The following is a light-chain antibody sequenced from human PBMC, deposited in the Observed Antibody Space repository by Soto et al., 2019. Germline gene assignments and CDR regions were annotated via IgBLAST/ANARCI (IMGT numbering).Light chain of an antibody. CDR3: SSYTSGSTPLV. J-gene: IGLJ2*01. V-gene: IGLV2-14*01. CDR2: DVS. CDR1: SSDVGGYNF. Sequence: QSALTQPASVSGSPGQSITISCTGTSSDVGGYNFVSWYQQHPGRAPKLMICDVSNRPSGVSNRFSGSKSGNTASLTISGLQAEDEADYYCSSYTSGSTPLVFGGGTKLTVL.